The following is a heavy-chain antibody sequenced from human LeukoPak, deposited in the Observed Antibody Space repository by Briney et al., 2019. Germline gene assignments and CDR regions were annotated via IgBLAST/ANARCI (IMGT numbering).Heavy chain of an antibody. CDR2: IYTSGST. CDR1: GCSISSYY. CDR3: ARGGSSWQSFDY. D-gene: IGHD6-13*01. V-gene: IGHV4-4*07. J-gene: IGHJ4*02. Sequence: SETLSLTCTASGCSISSYYWSWIRQAAGKGLQWVARIYTSGSTDYNPSLKTRLTMSVDTSKNQFSLKLSSVTAADTAVYYCARGGSSWQSFDYWGQGTLVTVSS.